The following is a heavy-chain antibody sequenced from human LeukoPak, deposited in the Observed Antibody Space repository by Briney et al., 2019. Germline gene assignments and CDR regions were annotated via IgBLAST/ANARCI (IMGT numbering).Heavy chain of an antibody. CDR2: ISSSSSYI. CDR3: ARGNHYDYVWGSYRYPLGAFDI. J-gene: IGHJ3*02. V-gene: IGHV3-21*01. Sequence: GGSLRLSCAASGFTFSSYSMNWVRQAPGKGLEWVSSISSSSSYIYYADSVKGRFTISRDNAKNSLYLRMNSLRAEDTAVYYCARGNHYDYVWGSYRYPLGAFDIWGQGTMVTVSS. D-gene: IGHD3-16*02. CDR1: GFTFSSYS.